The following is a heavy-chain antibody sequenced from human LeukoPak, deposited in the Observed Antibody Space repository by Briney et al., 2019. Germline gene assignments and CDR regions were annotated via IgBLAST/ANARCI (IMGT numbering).Heavy chain of an antibody. J-gene: IGHJ4*02. D-gene: IGHD7-27*01. V-gene: IGHV2-5*01. CDR1: GFSLSTSRVA. CDR2: IYWNDDK. CDR3: AHRSWGAPGGY. Sequence: ESGPTLVKPTQTLTLTCTFSGFSLSTSRVAVGSIRQPPGKAMEWLALIYWNDDKRYSPSLKSRLTITKDTSKNQVVLTMTNMDPVDTATYYCAHRSWGAPGGYWGQGTLVTVSS.